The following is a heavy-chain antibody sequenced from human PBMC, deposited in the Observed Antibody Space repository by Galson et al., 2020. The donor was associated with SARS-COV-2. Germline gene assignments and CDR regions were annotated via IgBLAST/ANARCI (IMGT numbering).Heavy chain of an antibody. V-gene: IGHV3-33*01. CDR1: GFTFSSYG. Sequence: GGSLRLSCAASGFTFSSYGMHWVRQAPGKGLEWVAVIWYDGSNKYYADSVKGRFTISRDNSKNTLYLQMNSLRAEDTAVYYCARDWYYYDSSGYYFPNYDYYGMDVWGQGTTVTVSS. CDR2: IWYDGSNK. J-gene: IGHJ6*02. D-gene: IGHD3-22*01. CDR3: ARDWYYYDSSGYYFPNYDYYGMDV.